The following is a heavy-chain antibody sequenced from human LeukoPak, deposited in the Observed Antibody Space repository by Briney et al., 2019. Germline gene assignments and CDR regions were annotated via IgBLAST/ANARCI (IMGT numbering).Heavy chain of an antibody. V-gene: IGHV1-69*13. CDR2: IIPIFGTA. Sequence: GASVKVSCKASGGTFSRFTISWVRQAPGQGLEWMGGIIPIFGTANYAQKFQGRVTITADESTSTAYMELSSLRSEDTAVYYCARDGMSGSYLGVDYWGQGTLVTVSS. CDR1: GGTFSRFT. D-gene: IGHD1-26*01. CDR3: ARDGMSGSYLGVDY. J-gene: IGHJ4*02.